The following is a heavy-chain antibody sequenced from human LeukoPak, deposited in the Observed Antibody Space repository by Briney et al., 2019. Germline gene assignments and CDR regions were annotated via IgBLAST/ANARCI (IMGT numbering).Heavy chain of an antibody. Sequence: GAPVKASCSASGYTFTRYYTHPVPQAPGHGLKCRGWINPNSGGTNYAQKFQGRVTMTRDTSISTAYMELSRLRSDDTAVYYCARDIISGSSWYGYWGQGTLVTVSS. CDR2: INPNSGGT. CDR1: GYTFTRYY. V-gene: IGHV1-2*02. CDR3: ARDIISGSSWYGY. D-gene: IGHD6-13*01. J-gene: IGHJ4*02.